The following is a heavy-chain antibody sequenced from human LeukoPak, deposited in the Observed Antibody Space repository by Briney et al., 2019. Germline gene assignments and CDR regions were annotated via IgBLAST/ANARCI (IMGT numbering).Heavy chain of an antibody. Sequence: ASVKVSCKASGYTFTSYDINWVRQATGQGLEWMGWMNPNSGQTGYAQSFQGRITISRNTSISTVYMELSSLTSEDTAVYYCARNMEDSSSSDYWGQGTLVTVSP. V-gene: IGHV1-8*03. CDR2: MNPNSGQT. J-gene: IGHJ4*02. CDR1: GYTFTSYD. CDR3: ARNMEDSSSSDY. D-gene: IGHD6-6*01.